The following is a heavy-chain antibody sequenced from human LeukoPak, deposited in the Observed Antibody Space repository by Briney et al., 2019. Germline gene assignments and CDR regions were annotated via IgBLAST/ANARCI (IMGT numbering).Heavy chain of an antibody. J-gene: IGHJ4*02. CDR3: ARDPVAGPDY. D-gene: IGHD6-19*01. Sequence: GRSLGLSCAASGFTFSSYAMHWVRQAPGKGLEWVAVISYDGSNKYYADSVKGRFTISRDNSKNTLYLQMNSLRAEDTAVYYCARDPVAGPDYWGQGTLVTVSS. CDR1: GFTFSSYA. V-gene: IGHV3-30-3*01. CDR2: ISYDGSNK.